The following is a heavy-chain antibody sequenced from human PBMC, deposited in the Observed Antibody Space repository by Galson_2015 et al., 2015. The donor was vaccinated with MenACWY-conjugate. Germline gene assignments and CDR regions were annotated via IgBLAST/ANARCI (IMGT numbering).Heavy chain of an antibody. CDR1: GGTFSSFT. Sequence: SVKVSCKAPGGTFSSFTFVWVRQAPGQGLQWMGGIIPMSGAPNYAQKFQGRVTISADESTSTVYMELSRLRSEDTAVYYCAKSSGWYAYWGQGTLVTVSS. V-gene: IGHV1-69*13. CDR3: AKSSGWYAY. J-gene: IGHJ4*02. CDR2: IIPMSGAP. D-gene: IGHD6-19*01.